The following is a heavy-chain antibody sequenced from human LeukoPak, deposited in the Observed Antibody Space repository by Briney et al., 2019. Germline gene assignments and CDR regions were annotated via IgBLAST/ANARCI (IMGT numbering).Heavy chain of an antibody. CDR2: IYFSGST. CDR1: GDSISRGSYY. V-gene: IGHV4-61*02. D-gene: IGHD6-13*01. Sequence: SETLSLTCTVSGDSISRGSYYWSWIRQPAGKGLEWIGRIYFSGSTNYNPSLKSRVTISVDTSKNQFFLKLSSVTAADTAVYYCARGPAAGTVDYYYYYYMDVWGKGTTVTISS. J-gene: IGHJ6*03. CDR3: ARGPAAGTVDYYYYYYMDV.